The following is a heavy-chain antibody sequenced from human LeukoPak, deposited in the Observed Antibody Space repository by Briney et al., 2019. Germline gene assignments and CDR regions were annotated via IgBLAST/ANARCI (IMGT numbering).Heavy chain of an antibody. CDR3: ARLGDSGYYADF. Sequence: SETLSLTCTVTSDSISRSYFYWGWVRQPPGKGLEWIGSIYLTGSTYYNSSLKSRLTISLDTSRDQFSLKLSSVTAADTAVYYCARLGDSGYYADFWDQGTLVTVSS. CDR1: SDSISRSYFY. CDR2: IYLTGST. V-gene: IGHV4-39*01. D-gene: IGHD3-22*01. J-gene: IGHJ4*02.